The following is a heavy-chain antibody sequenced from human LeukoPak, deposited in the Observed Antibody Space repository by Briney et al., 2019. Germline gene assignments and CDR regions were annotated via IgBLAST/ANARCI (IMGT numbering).Heavy chain of an antibody. CDR2: IIPIFGTA. CDR1: GGTFSSYA. Sequence: SVKVSCKASGGTFSSYAISGVRQAPGQGLEWMGGIIPIFGTANYAQKFQGRVTITADESTSTAYMELSSLRSEDTAVYYCARARSGYRPYYFDYWGQGTLVTVSS. D-gene: IGHD3-3*01. V-gene: IGHV1-69*01. CDR3: ARARSGYRPYYFDY. J-gene: IGHJ4*02.